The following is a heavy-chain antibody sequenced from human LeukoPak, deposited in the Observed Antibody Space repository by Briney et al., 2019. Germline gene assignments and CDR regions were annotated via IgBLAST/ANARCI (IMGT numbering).Heavy chain of an antibody. V-gene: IGHV4-4*02. CDR2: IYHSGST. J-gene: IGHJ4*02. CDR3: AREGERASFDY. Sequence: SETLSLTCTVSGGSISSSNWWSWVRPPPGKGLGWIGEIYHSGSTNYNPSLKSRVTISVDKSKNQFSLKLSSVTAADTAVYYCAREGERASFDYWGQGTLVTVSS. CDR1: GGSISSSNW. D-gene: IGHD1-1*01.